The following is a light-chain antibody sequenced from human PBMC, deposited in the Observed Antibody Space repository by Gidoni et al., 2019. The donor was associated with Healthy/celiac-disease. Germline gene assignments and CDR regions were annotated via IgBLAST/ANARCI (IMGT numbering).Light chain of an antibody. Sequence: SALPPPASVSGSPGQSITISCTGTRSDVGGYNCVSWYQQHPGKATKLMIYAVSHRPSGVSNRFSGSKSGNTASRTISGLQAEDEADYYGSSYTSSSTDVFGTGTKVTVL. CDR2: AVS. CDR1: RSDVGGYNC. V-gene: IGLV2-14*01. CDR3: SSYTSSSTDV. J-gene: IGLJ1*01.